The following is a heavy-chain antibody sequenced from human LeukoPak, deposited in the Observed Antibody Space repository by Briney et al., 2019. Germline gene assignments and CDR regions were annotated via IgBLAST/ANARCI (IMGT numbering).Heavy chain of an antibody. CDR2: IIPLFKTA. CDR3: ARADYDDYGNWALEAFDY. Sequence: GASVKVSCKASGYTFTSYGISWVRQAPGQGLDWMGGIIPLFKTAKYAQKFQDRVTITADESSSTVYMELSSLRSEDTAVYYCARADYDDYGNWALEAFDYWGQGTLVTVSS. CDR1: GYTFTSYG. D-gene: IGHD4-17*01. J-gene: IGHJ4*02. V-gene: IGHV1-69*13.